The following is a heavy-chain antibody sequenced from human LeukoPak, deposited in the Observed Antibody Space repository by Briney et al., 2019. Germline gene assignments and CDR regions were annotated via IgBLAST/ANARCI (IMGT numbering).Heavy chain of an antibody. Sequence: GGSLRLSCAASGFTFSSFTLSWGRPAPGKGLEWVSAISGSGGSTYYADSVKGRFTISRDNSKNSLYLQMNSLRAEDTAVYYCAKGRDLWFGELIDYWGQGTLVTVSS. CDR3: AKGRDLWFGELIDY. J-gene: IGHJ4*02. CDR1: GFTFSSFT. D-gene: IGHD3-10*01. CDR2: ISGSGGST. V-gene: IGHV3-23*01.